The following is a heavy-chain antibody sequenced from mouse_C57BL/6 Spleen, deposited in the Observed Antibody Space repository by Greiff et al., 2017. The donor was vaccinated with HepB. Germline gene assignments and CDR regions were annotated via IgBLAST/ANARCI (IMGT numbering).Heavy chain of an antibody. D-gene: IGHD3-3*01. CDR2: IDPSDSNT. CDR3: ARGGLDPFAY. Sequence: VQLQQPGAELVKPGASVKLSCKASGYTFTSYWMQWVKQRPGQGLEWIGEIDPSDSNTNYNQKFKGKATLTVDTSSSTAYMQLSSLTSEDSAVYYCARGGLDPFAYWGQGTLVTVSA. V-gene: IGHV1-50*01. J-gene: IGHJ3*01. CDR1: GYTFTSYW.